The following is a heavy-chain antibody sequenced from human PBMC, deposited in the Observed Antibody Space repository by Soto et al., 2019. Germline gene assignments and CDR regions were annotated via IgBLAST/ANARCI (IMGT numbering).Heavy chain of an antibody. V-gene: IGHV1-3*01. J-gene: IGHJ1*01. CDR1: GYSVTDYA. CDR2: VNPANGHT. CDR3: ARDSELLVLGAENFQH. Sequence: QVHLVQSGAEVKKPGASVRVSCKASGYSVTDYAIHWVRQAPGQTVEWMGWVNPANGHTKYSEKYQGRVTISWNTSATTANMELTSLTSEDTALYYCARDSELLVLGAENFQHWGQGTLVTVSS. D-gene: IGHD6-19*01.